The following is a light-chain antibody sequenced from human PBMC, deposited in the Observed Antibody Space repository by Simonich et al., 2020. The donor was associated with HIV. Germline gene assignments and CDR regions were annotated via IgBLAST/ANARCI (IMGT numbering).Light chain of an antibody. CDR3: SSYTSSSTWV. CDR2: NVT. Sequence: QSALTQPASVSGFPGQSITISGIGTSSDFGTYNYFSWSKHHPGKAPKLIIFNVTERPSGASIRFSGSKSGNTASLTISGLQAEDEADFYCSSYTSSSTWVFGGGTKVTVL. V-gene: IGLV2-14*03. J-gene: IGLJ3*02. CDR1: SSDFGTYNY.